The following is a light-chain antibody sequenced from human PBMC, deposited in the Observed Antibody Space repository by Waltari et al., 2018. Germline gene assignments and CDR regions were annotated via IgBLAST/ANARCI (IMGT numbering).Light chain of an antibody. V-gene: IGKV3-15*01. J-gene: IGKJ1*01. CDR1: QSISGN. CDR3: QQYHYWPPWT. Sequence: EVLMTQSPATLSVSPGERATLSCRASQSISGNLAWYQQKPGQAPRLVIYAASTRATGLPARFSGSGSVTDFTLTITGLQSEDFAVYYCQQYHYWPPWTFGQGTTVEI. CDR2: AAS.